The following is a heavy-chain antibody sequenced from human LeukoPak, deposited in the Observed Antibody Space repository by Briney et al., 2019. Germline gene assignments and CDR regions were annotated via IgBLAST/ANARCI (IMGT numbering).Heavy chain of an antibody. CDR2: ISGSGGST. CDR3: AKDLEWLLTVPYFDY. J-gene: IGHJ4*02. CDR1: GFTFSSYA. D-gene: IGHD3-3*01. V-gene: IGHV3-23*01. Sequence: GGSLRLSCAASGFTFSSYAMSWVRQAPGKGLEWVSAISGSGGSTYYADSVKGRFTISRDNSKNTLYLQMNRLRAEDTAVYYCAKDLEWLLTVPYFDYWGQGTLVTVSS.